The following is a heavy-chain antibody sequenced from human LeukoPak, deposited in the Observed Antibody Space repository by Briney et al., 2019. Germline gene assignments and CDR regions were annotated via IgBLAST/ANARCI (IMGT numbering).Heavy chain of an antibody. D-gene: IGHD6-13*01. CDR2: FSGSGGST. V-gene: IGHV3-23*01. CDR3: ARQAGPDY. J-gene: IGHJ4*02. CDR1: GFTFSSYA. Sequence: GGSLRLSCATSGFTFSSYAMSWVRQAPGKGLEWVSAFSGSGGSTYYADSVKGRFTISRDNAKKSLYLQMNSLRAEDTAVYYCARQAGPDYWGQGTLVTVSS.